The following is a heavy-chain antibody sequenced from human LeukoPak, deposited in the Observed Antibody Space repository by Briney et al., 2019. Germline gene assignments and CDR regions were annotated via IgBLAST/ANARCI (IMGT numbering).Heavy chain of an antibody. D-gene: IGHD6-19*01. J-gene: IGHJ4*02. CDR3: AGHHSSGWYGQFDY. CDR2: IYYSGST. Sequence: PSETLSLTCTVSGGSINSYYWSWIRQPPGKGLEWIAYIYYSGSTNYNPSLKTRVTISVDTSKSQFSLKLSSVTAADTAVYYCAGHHSSGWYGQFDYWGQGTLVTVSS. V-gene: IGHV4-59*08. CDR1: GGSINSYY.